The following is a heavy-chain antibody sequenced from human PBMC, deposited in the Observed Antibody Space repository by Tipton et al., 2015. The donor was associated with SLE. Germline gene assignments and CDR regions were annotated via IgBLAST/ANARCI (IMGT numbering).Heavy chain of an antibody. CDR3: AKDPYGDYGWYFDL. Sequence: TLSLTCTVSGGSISSGGYYWSWIRQHPGKGLEWIGYIYYSGSTYYNPSLKSRVTISVDTSKNQFSLKLSSVTAADTAVYYCAKDPYGDYGWYFDLWGRGTLVTVSS. CDR2: IYYSGST. V-gene: IGHV4-31*03. CDR1: GGSISSGGYY. J-gene: IGHJ2*01. D-gene: IGHD4-17*01.